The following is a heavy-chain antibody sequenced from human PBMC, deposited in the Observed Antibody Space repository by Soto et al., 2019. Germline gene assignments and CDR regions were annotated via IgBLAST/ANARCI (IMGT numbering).Heavy chain of an antibody. V-gene: IGHV3-21*01. CDR3: TRDASRDSSARGWFDP. Sequence: VGSLRLSCAASGFTFRSFTMNWVRQAPGKGLEWVSTISSNSAYIYYADALRGRFTISRDNAKNSLHLQMNSLRAEDTAVYYCTRDASRDSSARGWFDPWGPGTLVTVSS. J-gene: IGHJ5*02. CDR1: GFTFRSFT. D-gene: IGHD6-13*01. CDR2: ISSNSAYI.